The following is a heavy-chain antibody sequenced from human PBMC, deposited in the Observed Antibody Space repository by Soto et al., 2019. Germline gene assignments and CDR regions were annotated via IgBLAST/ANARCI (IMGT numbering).Heavy chain of an antibody. CDR2: ISDSSTNI. D-gene: IGHD6-13*01. CDR1: GFTFSSHS. CDR3: ARDIMAAAPDY. V-gene: IGHV3-48*01. J-gene: IGHJ4*02. Sequence: GGSLRLSCAASGFTFSSHSMNWVRQAPGKGLEWVSYISDSSTNINYADSVKGRFTISRDNDKNSLYLQMSSLRSEDTAVYYCARDIMAAAPDYWGQGTLVTVSS.